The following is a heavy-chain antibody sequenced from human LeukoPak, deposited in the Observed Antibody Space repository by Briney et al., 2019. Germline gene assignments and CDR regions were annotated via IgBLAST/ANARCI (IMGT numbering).Heavy chain of an antibody. Sequence: GASVKVSCKASGYTFTGYYMHWVRQAPGQGLEWMGWINLNSGGTNYAQKFQGRVTMTRDTSISTAYMELSRLRSDDTAVYYCARDRYCSGGSCIRPNWFDPWGQGTLVTVSS. CDR1: GYTFTGYY. D-gene: IGHD2-15*01. CDR2: INLNSGGT. CDR3: ARDRYCSGGSCIRPNWFDP. V-gene: IGHV1-2*02. J-gene: IGHJ5*02.